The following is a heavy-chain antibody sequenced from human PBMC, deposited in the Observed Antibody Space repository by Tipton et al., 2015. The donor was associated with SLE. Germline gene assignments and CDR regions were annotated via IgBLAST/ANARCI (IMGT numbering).Heavy chain of an antibody. CDR3: ARGSVGDSKDY. CDR1: GFTSSHYW. D-gene: IGHD2-21*02. Sequence: SLRLSCMASGFTSSHYWMAWVRQAPGKGLEWVARISPDGTEEHYVDSVKGRFTISRDNAKTSLYLQMNSLRAEDTAVYYCARGSVGDSKDYWGQGTLVTVSS. J-gene: IGHJ4*02. V-gene: IGHV3-7*01. CDR2: ISPDGTEE.